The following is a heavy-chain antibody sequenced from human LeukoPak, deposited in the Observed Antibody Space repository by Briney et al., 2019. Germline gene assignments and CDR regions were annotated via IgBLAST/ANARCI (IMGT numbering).Heavy chain of an antibody. CDR3: AREYGFGEFSFDY. CDR2: ISSSSSYI. V-gene: IGHV3-21*01. D-gene: IGHD3-10*01. J-gene: IGHJ4*02. CDR1: GFTSSSYW. Sequence: TGGSLRLSCAASGFTSSSYWMSWVRQAPGKGLEWVSSISSSSSYIYYADSVKGRFTISRDNAKNSLYLQMNSLRAEDTAVYYCAREYGFGEFSFDYWGQGTLVTVSS.